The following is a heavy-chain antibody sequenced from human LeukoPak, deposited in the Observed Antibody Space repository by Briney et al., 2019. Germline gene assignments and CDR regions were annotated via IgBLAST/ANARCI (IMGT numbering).Heavy chain of an antibody. V-gene: IGHV4-39*06. D-gene: IGHD3-10*01. J-gene: IGHJ3*02. Sequence: PSETLSLTCTVSGGSISSSSYYWGWIRQPPGKGLEWIGSIYYSGSTYYYLSLQIPITMSVYTSKYPFTLNLRSVTAAAVALYYCARVTTMVRGVIIFSAFDIWGQGTMVTVSS. CDR3: ARVTTMVRGVIIFSAFDI. CDR2: IYYSGST. CDR1: GGSISSSSYY.